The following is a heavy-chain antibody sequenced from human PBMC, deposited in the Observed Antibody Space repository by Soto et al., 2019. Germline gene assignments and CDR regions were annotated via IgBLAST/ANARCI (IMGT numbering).Heavy chain of an antibody. Sequence: QITLNESGPTLVKPTQTLTLTCTFSGFSLSTRDVGVGWIRQPPGEALEWLGVVYWDDDKTYSPSLKSRLTITKGTSKNQVVLRMTKVDPVDTATYYCAHCRGGVASFWGQGTLVTVSS. D-gene: IGHD3-16*01. CDR3: AHCRGGVASF. CDR1: GFSLSTRDVG. CDR2: VYWDDDK. V-gene: IGHV2-5*02. J-gene: IGHJ4*02.